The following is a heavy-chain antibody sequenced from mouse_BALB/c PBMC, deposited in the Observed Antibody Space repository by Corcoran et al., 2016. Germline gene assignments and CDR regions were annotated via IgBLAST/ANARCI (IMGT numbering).Heavy chain of an antibody. J-gene: IGHJ2*01. CDR1: GYTFTTAG. CDR3: ARDLFDY. V-gene: IGHV9-4*02. CDR2: INTHSGVP. Sequence: QIQLVQSGPELKKPGETVRISCKASGYTFTTAGMQWVQKMPGKGLKWIGWINTHSGVPKYAEDFKGRFAFSLETSASTAYLQISNLKNEDTATYFCARDLFDYWGQGTTLTVSS.